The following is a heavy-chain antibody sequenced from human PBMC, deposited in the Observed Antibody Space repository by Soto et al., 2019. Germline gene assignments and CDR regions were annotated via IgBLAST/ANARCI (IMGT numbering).Heavy chain of an antibody. CDR3: ARHGRERGVTLFGVFYY. CDR1: GGSISSSSYY. J-gene: IGHJ4*02. V-gene: IGHV4-39*01. D-gene: IGHD3-3*01. Sequence: QLQLQESGPGLVKPSETLSLTCTVSGGSISSSSYYWGWIRQPPGKGLEWIGSIYYSGSTYYNPSLKCRVTISVDTSTNQFSLTLSSVTAADTAVYYCARHGRERGVTLFGVFYYWGQGTLVTVSS. CDR2: IYYSGST.